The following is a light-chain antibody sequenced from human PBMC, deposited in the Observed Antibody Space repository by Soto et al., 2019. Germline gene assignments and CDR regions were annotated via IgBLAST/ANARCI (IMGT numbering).Light chain of an antibody. V-gene: IGKV3-20*01. CDR1: QSVNGDY. Sequence: EIVLTQSPGTLALFPGERATLSCRATQSVNGDYLAWYQQKPRQAPRLLIYISTRRATGIPDMFSGSGSGTDFTLTIDRLEAEDFAVYYWQQYGTSPWTFGQGTKVEIK. J-gene: IGKJ1*01. CDR3: QQYGTSPWT. CDR2: IST.